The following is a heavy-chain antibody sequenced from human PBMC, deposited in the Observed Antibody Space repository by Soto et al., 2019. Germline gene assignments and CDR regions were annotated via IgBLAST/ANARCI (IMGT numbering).Heavy chain of an antibody. CDR3: ARDRALGGYNWNDLAPGY. CDR1: GYTFTSYG. V-gene: IGHV1-18*01. CDR2: ISAYNGNT. Sequence: ASVKVSCKASGYTFTSYGISWVRQAPGQGLEWMGWISAYNGNTNYAQKLQGRVTMTTDTSTSTAYMELRSLRSDDTAVYYCARDRALGGYNWNDLAPGYWGQGPQGTVSP. D-gene: IGHD1-20*01. J-gene: IGHJ4*02.